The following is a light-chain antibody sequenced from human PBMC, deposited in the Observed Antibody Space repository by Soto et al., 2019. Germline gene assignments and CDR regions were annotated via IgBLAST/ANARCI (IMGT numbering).Light chain of an antibody. J-gene: IGKJ4*01. Sequence: EIVLTQSPATLSLSPGERATFSCRASQSVSSDLVWYQQKPGQAPRLLIYDASNMATGIPARFSGSGSGTDFTLTISSLEPEDFAVYYCQQRSNWPPLTFGGGTKVEIK. CDR3: QQRSNWPPLT. CDR1: QSVSSD. V-gene: IGKV3-11*01. CDR2: DAS.